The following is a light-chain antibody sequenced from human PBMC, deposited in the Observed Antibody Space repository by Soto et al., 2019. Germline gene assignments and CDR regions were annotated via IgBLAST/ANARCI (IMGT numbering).Light chain of an antibody. Sequence: QSVLTQPASVSGTPGQSITISCTGSNSDVGIYDFVSWYQHHPGRAPKLIVSEVSHRPSGVSNRFSGSKSGNTASLTISGLQSEEEADYYCISYTSDDVRYVFGTGTKVTV. CDR1: NSDVGIYDF. CDR3: ISYTSDDVRYV. J-gene: IGLJ1*01. CDR2: EVS. V-gene: IGLV2-14*01.